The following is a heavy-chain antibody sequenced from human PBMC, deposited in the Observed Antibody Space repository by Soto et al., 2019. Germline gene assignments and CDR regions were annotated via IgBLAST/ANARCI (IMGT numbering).Heavy chain of an antibody. Sequence: SETLSLTCTVSGGSISSYYWRWIRQPPGKGLEWIGYIYHRGSTYYNPSLKSRVTISVDTSKNQFSLKLTSVTAADTAVYYCARVPFRYYYDSSCYRYYFDYWGQGTLVTVSS. CDR3: ARVPFRYYYDSSCYRYYFDY. CDR1: GGSISSYY. D-gene: IGHD3-22*01. CDR2: IYHRGST. V-gene: IGHV4-4*09. J-gene: IGHJ4*02.